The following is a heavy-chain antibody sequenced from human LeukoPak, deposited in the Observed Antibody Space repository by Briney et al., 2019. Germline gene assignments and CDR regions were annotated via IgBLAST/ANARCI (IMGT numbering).Heavy chain of an antibody. D-gene: IGHD4-17*01. CDR1: GFTFSSYV. CDR2: IRYEGRNK. CDR3: AKEIWPTVTTPGHTHFDY. Sequence: PGGSLRLSCAASGFTFSSYVMHWVRQAPGKGLEWVAFIRYEGRNKYYADSVKGRFTISRDNSKNTLCLQMNSLRAEDTAVYYCAKEIWPTVTTPGHTHFDYWGQGTLVTVSS. V-gene: IGHV3-30*02. J-gene: IGHJ4*02.